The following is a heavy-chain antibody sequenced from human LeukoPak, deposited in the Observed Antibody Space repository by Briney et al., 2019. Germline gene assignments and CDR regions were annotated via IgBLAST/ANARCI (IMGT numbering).Heavy chain of an antibody. V-gene: IGHV3-7*04. CDR2: IKQDGSEK. D-gene: IGHD6-13*01. CDR1: GFTFSSYW. CDR3: ARDRAAAGIGWFDP. Sequence: GGSLRLSCAASGFTFSSYWMSWVRQAPGKGLEWVANIKQDGSEKYYVDSVKGRFTISRDNAKNSLYLQMNSLRAEDTAVYYCARDRAAAGIGWFDPWGQGTLVTVSS. J-gene: IGHJ5*02.